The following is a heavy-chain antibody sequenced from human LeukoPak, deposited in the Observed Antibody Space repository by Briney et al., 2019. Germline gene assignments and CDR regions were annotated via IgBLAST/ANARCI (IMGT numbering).Heavy chain of an antibody. D-gene: IGHD3-22*01. V-gene: IGHV3-23*01. J-gene: IGHJ4*02. CDR3: ARESLDSSPLYFDY. CDR1: GFTFSSYG. CDR2: ISGSGGST. Sequence: SGGSLRLSCAASGFTFSSYGMSWVRQAPGKGLEWVSAISGSGGSTYYADSVKGRFTISRDNSKNTLYLQMNSLRAEDTAVYYCARESLDSSPLYFDYWGQGTLVTVSS.